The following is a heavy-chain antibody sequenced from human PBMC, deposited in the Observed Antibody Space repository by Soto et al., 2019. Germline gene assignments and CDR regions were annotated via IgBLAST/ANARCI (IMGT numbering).Heavy chain of an antibody. CDR2: MNPNSGNT. D-gene: IGHD3-16*02. CDR1: GYTFTSYD. Sequence: ASVKVSCKASGYTFTSYDINWVRQATGQGLEWMGWMNPNSGNTGYAQKFQGRVTMTRNTSISTAYMELSSLRSEDTAVYYCARGRDYIWGSYRYNWFDPWGQGTLVTVSS. J-gene: IGHJ5*02. V-gene: IGHV1-8*01. CDR3: ARGRDYIWGSYRYNWFDP.